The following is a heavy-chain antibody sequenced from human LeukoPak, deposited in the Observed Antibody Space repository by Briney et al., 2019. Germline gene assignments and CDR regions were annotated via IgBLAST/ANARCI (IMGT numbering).Heavy chain of an antibody. D-gene: IGHD3-22*01. V-gene: IGHV1-46*01. CDR2: INPSGGST. CDR3: ARGHTYYDSKGGYMDV. Sequence: GASVKVSCKASGYTFTSYYMHWVRQAPGQGLEWMGIINPSGGSTSYAQKFQGRVTITRNTSISTAYMELSSLRSEDTAVYYCARGHTYYDSKGGYMDVWGKGTTVTVSS. CDR1: GYTFTSYY. J-gene: IGHJ6*03.